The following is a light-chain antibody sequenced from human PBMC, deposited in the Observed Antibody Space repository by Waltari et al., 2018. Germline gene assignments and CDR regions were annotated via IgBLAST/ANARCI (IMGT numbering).Light chain of an antibody. CDR3: QSYDNNPYVV. J-gene: IGLJ2*01. V-gene: IGLV1-40*01. CDR2: GNS. Sequence: QSVLTQPPSVSGAPGQRVTISCTGNSSNIGAGYDVHWYQQLPGTAPKLLIYGNSTRPSWVAARFSGSKSGTSASLAITGLQAEDEADYYCQSYDNNPYVVFGGGTKLTVL. CDR1: SSNIGAGYD.